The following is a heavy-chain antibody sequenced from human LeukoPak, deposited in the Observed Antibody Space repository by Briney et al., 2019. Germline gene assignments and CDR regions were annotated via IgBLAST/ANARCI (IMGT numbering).Heavy chain of an antibody. D-gene: IGHD1-1*01. Sequence: GASVKVSCKASGGTFSSYAISWVRQAPGQGLEWMGGIIPIFGTANYAQKFQGRVTITADKSTSTAYMELSSLRSDDTAVYYCAREWKSPLGPRPGGYFDLWGRGTLVTVSS. CDR3: AREWKSPLGPRPGGYFDL. V-gene: IGHV1-69*06. CDR2: IIPIFGTA. CDR1: GGTFSSYA. J-gene: IGHJ2*01.